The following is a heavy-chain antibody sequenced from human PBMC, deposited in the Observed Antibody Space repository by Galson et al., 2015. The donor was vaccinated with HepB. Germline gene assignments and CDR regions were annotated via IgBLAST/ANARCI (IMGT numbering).Heavy chain of an antibody. CDR1: GFTSSSYA. V-gene: IGHV3-23*01. CDR3: AKDRDCSSTSCPVDY. D-gene: IGHD2-2*01. CDR2: ISGSGGST. J-gene: IGHJ4*02. Sequence: SLRLSCAASGFTSSSYAMSWVRQAPGKGLEWVSAISGSGGSTYYADSVKGRFTISRDNSKNTLYLQMNSLRAEDTAVYYCAKDRDCSSTSCPVDYWGQGTLVTVSS.